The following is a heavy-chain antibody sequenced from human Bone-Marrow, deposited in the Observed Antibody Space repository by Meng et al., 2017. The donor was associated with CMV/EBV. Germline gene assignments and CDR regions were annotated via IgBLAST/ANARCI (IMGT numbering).Heavy chain of an antibody. CDR3: ARGLSSSDWFDP. J-gene: IGHJ5*02. V-gene: IGHV4-34*01. CDR2: INHSGST. CDR1: GGSFSGSY. Sequence: CAVYGGSFSGSYWSWIRQPPGKGLEWIGEINHSGSTNYNPSLKSRVTISVDTSKNQFSLKLSSVTAADTAVYYCARGLSSSDWFDPWGQGTLVTVSS. D-gene: IGHD6-6*01.